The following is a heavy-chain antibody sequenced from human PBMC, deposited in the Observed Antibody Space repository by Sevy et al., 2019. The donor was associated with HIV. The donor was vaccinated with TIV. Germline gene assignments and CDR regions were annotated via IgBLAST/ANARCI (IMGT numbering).Heavy chain of an antibody. J-gene: IGHJ4*02. CDR2: ISSSSSYI. Sequence: GGSLRLSCAASGFTFSSYSMNWVRQAPGKGLEWVSSISSSSSYIYYADSVKGRFTIPRDNAKNSLYLQMNSLRAEDTAVYYCAGDQGGDIVVVPADYWGQGTLVTVSS. CDR3: AGDQGGDIVVVPADY. D-gene: IGHD2-2*01. CDR1: GFTFSSYS. V-gene: IGHV3-21*01.